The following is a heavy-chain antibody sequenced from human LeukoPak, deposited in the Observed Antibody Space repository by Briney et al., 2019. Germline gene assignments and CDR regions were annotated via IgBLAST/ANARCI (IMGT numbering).Heavy chain of an antibody. CDR3: AREEGGYDYWYFDL. J-gene: IGHJ2*01. V-gene: IGHV4-34*01. CDR1: GGSFSGYS. CDR2: INHSGGT. D-gene: IGHD5-12*01. Sequence: PSETLSLTCAVSGGSFSGYSWSWIRRPPGKGLEWIGEINHSGGTNFNPSLKSRAILSVDTSKNQFSLKLSSVTAADTAVYYCAREEGGYDYWYFDLWGRGTLVTVSS.